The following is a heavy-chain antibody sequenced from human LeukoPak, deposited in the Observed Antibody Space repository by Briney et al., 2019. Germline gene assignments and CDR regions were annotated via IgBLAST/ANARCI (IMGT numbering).Heavy chain of an antibody. CDR1: GGTFSSYA. Sequence: SVEVPCKASGGTFSSYAITWVGQAPGQRLEWMGGIIPIFGTSNYAQNFQGRVTINADKSTSTAYMEVSSLRSEDTAFYYCILSAGGSGSYSPDYWGLGTLVTVSS. CDR3: ILSAGGSGSYSPDY. CDR2: IIPIFGTS. D-gene: IGHD3-10*01. V-gene: IGHV1-69*06. J-gene: IGHJ4*02.